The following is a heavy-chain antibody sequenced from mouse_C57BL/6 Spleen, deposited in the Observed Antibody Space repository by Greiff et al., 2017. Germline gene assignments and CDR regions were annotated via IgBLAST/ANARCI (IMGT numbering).Heavy chain of an antibody. V-gene: IGHV1-15*01. CDR1: GYTFTDYE. D-gene: IGHD1-1*01. CDR3: TRRDYYGSSPTVFAY. CDR2: IDPETGGT. Sequence: QVQLQQSGAELVRPGASVTLSCKASGYTFTDYEMHWVKQTPVHGLEWIGAIDPETGGTAYNQKFKGKAILTADKSSSTAYMELRSLTSEDSAVYYCTRRDYYGSSPTVFAYWGQGTLVTVSA. J-gene: IGHJ3*01.